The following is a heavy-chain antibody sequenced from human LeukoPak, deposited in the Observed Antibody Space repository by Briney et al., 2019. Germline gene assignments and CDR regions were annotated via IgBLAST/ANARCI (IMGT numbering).Heavy chain of an antibody. CDR1: GFTFSSYW. CDR3: ARDVDTAMVPFFDY. J-gene: IGHJ4*02. V-gene: IGHV3-7*01. CDR2: IKQDGSEK. Sequence: PGGSLRLSCAASGFTFSSYWMSWVRQAPGKGLEWVANIKQDGSEKYYVDSVKGRFTISRDNAKNSLYLQMNSLRAEDTAVYYCARDVDTAMVPFFDYWGQGTLVTVSS. D-gene: IGHD5-18*01.